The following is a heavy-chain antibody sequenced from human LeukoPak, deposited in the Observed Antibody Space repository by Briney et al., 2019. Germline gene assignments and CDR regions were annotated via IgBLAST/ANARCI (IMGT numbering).Heavy chain of an antibody. J-gene: IGHJ4*02. CDR3: AGSYSSSSGLDY. CDR1: GYTFTSYD. D-gene: IGHD6-6*01. V-gene: IGHV1-8*03. Sequence: ASVKVSCKASGYTFTSYDINWVRQATGQGLEWMGWMNPNSGNTGYAQKFQGRVTITRNTSISTAYMELSSLRSEDTAVYYCAGSYSSSSGLDYWGQGTLVTVSS. CDR2: MNPNSGNT.